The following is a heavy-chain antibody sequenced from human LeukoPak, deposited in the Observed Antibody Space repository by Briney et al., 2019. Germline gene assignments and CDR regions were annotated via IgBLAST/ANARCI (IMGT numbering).Heavy chain of an antibody. J-gene: IGHJ4*02. Sequence: GASLRLSRAASGFAFSSYAMSWVRQAPGKGLEWVSAISGSGGSTYYADSVKGRFTISRDNSKNTLYLQMNSLRAEDTAVYYCAKFMGSRVCDYWGQGTLVTVSS. CDR2: ISGSGGST. CDR3: AKFMGSRVCDY. D-gene: IGHD6-13*01. CDR1: GFAFSSYA. V-gene: IGHV3-23*01.